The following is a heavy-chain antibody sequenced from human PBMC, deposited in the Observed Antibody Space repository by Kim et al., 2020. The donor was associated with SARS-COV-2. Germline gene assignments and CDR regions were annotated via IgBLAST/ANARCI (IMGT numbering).Heavy chain of an antibody. D-gene: IGHD4-17*01. CDR2: IKQDGSEK. V-gene: IGHV3-7*01. J-gene: IGHJ5*02. CDR3: ARAPRVYDYGDYGSWFEP. CDR1: GLTFSRYW. Sequence: GGSLRLSCAASGLTFSRYWMTWVRQAPGKGLEWVANIKQDGSEKYYVDSVKGRFTISRDNAKNSLYLQMNSLRGEDTAVYYCARAPRVYDYGDYGSWFEPWGQGTLVTVSS.